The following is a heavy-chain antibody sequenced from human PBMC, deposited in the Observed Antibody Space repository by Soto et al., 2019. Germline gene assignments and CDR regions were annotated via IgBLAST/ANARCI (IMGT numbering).Heavy chain of an antibody. CDR3: ARLVGVLDYYGMDV. CDR2: IYYSGST. CDR1: GGSISSSSYY. V-gene: IGHV4-39*01. J-gene: IGHJ6*02. D-gene: IGHD3-10*01. Sequence: KTSETLSLTCTVSGGSISSSSYYWGWIRQPPGKGLEWIGSIYYSGSTYYNPSLKSRVTISVDTSKNQFSLKLSSVTAADTAVYYCARLVGVLDYYGMDVWGQGTTVTVSS.